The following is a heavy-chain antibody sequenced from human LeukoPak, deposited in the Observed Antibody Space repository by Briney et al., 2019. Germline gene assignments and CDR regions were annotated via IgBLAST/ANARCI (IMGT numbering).Heavy chain of an antibody. CDR3: AKSPIVIVPAAIRRYYYYYMDV. CDR1: GFTFSSYA. CDR2: ISGSGSGT. Sequence: GGSLRLSCAASGFTFSSYAMSWVRQAPGKGLEWVSAISGSGSGTYYADSVKGRFTISRDNSKNTLYLQINSLRAEDTAIYYCAKSPIVIVPAAIRRYYYYYMDVWGKGTTVTVSS. J-gene: IGHJ6*03. V-gene: IGHV3-23*01. D-gene: IGHD2-2*02.